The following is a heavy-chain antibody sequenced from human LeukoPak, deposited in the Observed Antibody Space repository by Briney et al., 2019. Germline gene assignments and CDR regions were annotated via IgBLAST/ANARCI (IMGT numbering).Heavy chain of an antibody. CDR3: AHRGYSYGLDYFDY. Sequence: SGPTLVKPTQTLTLTCTFSGFSLSTSGVSVGWIRQPPGKALEWLALIYWNDDKRYSPSLKSRLTITKDTSKNQVVLTMTNMDPVDTATYYCAHRGYSYGLDYFDYWGQGTLVTVSS. CDR1: GFSLSTSGVS. CDR2: IYWNDDK. D-gene: IGHD5-18*01. V-gene: IGHV2-5*01. J-gene: IGHJ4*02.